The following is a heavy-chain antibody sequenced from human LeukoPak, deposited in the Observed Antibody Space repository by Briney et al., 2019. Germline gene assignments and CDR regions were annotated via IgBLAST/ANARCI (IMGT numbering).Heavy chain of an antibody. V-gene: IGHV3-7*01. CDR2: IKHDGSEK. CDR1: GFTFSGYP. J-gene: IGHJ4*02. CDR3: ATDRGWRTSGYYLYYFEY. D-gene: IGHD3-3*01. Sequence: QSGGSLRLSCAASGFTFSGYPMHWVRQAPGKGLEWVASIKHDGSEKYYVDSVRGRFTISRDNTMNSLYLQMSSLRAEDTAVYYCATDRGWRTSGYYLYYFEYWGQGTLVTYSS.